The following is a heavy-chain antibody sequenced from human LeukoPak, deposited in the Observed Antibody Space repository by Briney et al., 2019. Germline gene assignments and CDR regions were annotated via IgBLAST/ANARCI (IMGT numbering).Heavy chain of an antibody. CDR3: ARDSYSSSWHFDY. CDR2: IYHSGST. J-gene: IGHJ4*02. Sequence: PSETLSLTCAVSGYSISSGYYWGWIRQPPGKGLVWIGSIYHSGSTYYNPSLKSRVTISVDTSKNQFSLKLSSVTAADTAVYYCARDSYSSSWHFDYWGQGTLVTVSS. CDR1: GYSISSGYY. D-gene: IGHD6-13*01. V-gene: IGHV4-38-2*02.